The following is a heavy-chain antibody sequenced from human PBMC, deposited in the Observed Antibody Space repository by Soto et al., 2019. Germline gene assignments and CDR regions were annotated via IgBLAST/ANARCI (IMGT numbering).Heavy chain of an antibody. V-gene: IGHV3-74*01. CDR1: GFTFSSYW. Sequence: EEQLVESGGGLVQPGGSLRLSCAASGFTFSSYWMHWVRQAPGKGLEWVSRVYIDGGRTTYADSVKGRFTISRDNAKNTLYLLMNSLRDEDTALYYCARGLQGYCGKDVWGHGTTVTVSS. CDR3: ARGLQGYCGKDV. J-gene: IGHJ6*02. CDR2: VYIDGGRT. D-gene: IGHD4-4*01.